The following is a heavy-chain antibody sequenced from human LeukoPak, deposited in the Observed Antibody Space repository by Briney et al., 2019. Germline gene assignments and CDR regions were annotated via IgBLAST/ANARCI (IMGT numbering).Heavy chain of an antibody. CDR2: ISSSGSTI. Sequence: GGSLRLSCAASGFTFSSYWMSWVRQAPGKGLEWVSYISSSGSTIYYADSVKGRFTISRDNAKNSLYLQMNSLRAEDTAVYYCAREMLAAVAAQSWGQGTMVTVSS. CDR1: GFTFSSYW. CDR3: AREMLAAVAAQS. J-gene: IGHJ3*01. D-gene: IGHD6-19*01. V-gene: IGHV3-48*04.